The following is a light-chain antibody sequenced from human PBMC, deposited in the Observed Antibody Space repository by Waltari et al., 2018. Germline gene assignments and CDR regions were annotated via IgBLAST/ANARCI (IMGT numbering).Light chain of an antibody. J-gene: IGKJ2*01. CDR2: GAS. CDR3: QQYGSSILYT. CDR1: QSLTKRY. V-gene: IGKV3-20*01. Sequence: VLTQSPDTLSLSPGERATLSCRASQSLTKRYLAWYQQKPGQAPRLLIYGASSRAAGLPERFSGSGSGTDFTLTISRLEPEDFAVYYCQQYGSSILYTFGQGTKVEIK.